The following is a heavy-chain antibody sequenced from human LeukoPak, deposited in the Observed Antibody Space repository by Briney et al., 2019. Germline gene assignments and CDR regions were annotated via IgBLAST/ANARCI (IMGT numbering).Heavy chain of an antibody. D-gene: IGHD2-21*02. CDR3: STGIWVTTGLLADY. CDR2: IKSKTDGGAI. V-gene: IGHV3-15*01. Sequence: PGGSLRLSCAASGFTFSSYTMTWVRQAPGKGLEWVGRIKSKTDGGAIDYAAPVKGRFTISRDDSKNTLYLQMNSLKTEDTALYYCSTGIWVTTGLLADYWGQGTLVPVSS. J-gene: IGHJ4*02. CDR1: GFTFSSYT.